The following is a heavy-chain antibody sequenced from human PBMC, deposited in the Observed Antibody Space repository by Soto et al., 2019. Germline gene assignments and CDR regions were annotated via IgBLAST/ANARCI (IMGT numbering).Heavy chain of an antibody. V-gene: IGHV4-39*01. CDR3: ASPYGDQIDY. J-gene: IGHJ4*02. CDR2: IYYSGST. D-gene: IGHD4-17*01. CDR1: GGSISSSSYY. Sequence: SETLSLTCTVSGGSISSSSYYWGWIRQPPGKGLEWIGSIYYSGSTYYNPSLKSRVTISVDTSKNQFSLKLSSVTAADTAVYYCASPYGDQIDYWGQGTLVTVSS.